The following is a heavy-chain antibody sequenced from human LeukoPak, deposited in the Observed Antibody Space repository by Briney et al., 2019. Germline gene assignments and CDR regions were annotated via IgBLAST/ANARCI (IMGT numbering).Heavy chain of an antibody. D-gene: IGHD3-10*01. Sequence: ASVKVSCKASGYTFTSYYMHWVRQAPGQGFEWMGIIDPSGGGTNYAQKFQGRVTMTRDTSTSTVYMELSSLRSEDTAVYYCASLGSGSSRIIDFDYWGQGTLVTVSS. CDR2: IDPSGGGT. CDR3: ASLGSGSSRIIDFDY. V-gene: IGHV1-46*01. J-gene: IGHJ4*02. CDR1: GYTFTSYY.